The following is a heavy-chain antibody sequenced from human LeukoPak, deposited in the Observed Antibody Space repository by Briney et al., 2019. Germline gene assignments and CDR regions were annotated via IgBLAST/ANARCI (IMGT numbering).Heavy chain of an antibody. Sequence: GGSLRLSCAASGFTFSKNGMHWVRQAPGKGLEWVAYIRQDGTDKYYADSVKGRFTISRDSRKNMLYLQMNSLRVEETAVYYCEKGRWELLHQPYYFDYWGQGTLVTVSS. CDR2: IRQDGTDK. J-gene: IGHJ4*02. CDR3: EKGRWELLHQPYYFDY. D-gene: IGHD1-26*01. V-gene: IGHV3-30*02. CDR1: GFTFSKNG.